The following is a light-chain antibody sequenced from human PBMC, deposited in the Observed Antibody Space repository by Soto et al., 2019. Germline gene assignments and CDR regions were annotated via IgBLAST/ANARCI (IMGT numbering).Light chain of an antibody. Sequence: QSALTQPASVSGSPGQSITISCAGTSSDVGIYNLVSWYQQHPGKAPKLMIYEVSKRPSGDSNRFSGSKSGNTASLTISGLQADDEADYYCCSYAGTGTLVFGGGTKLTV. J-gene: IGLJ3*02. CDR2: EVS. V-gene: IGLV2-23*02. CDR1: SSDVGIYNL. CDR3: CSYAGTGTLV.